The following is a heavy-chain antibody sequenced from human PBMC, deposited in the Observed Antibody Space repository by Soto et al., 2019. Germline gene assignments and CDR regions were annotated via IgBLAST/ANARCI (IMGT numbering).Heavy chain of an antibody. J-gene: IGHJ4*02. Sequence: SETLSLTCSVSGGSMSDYFWSWIRESPGKGLEWIGYIYDLGSTDYNPSLKSRVTISVDTSKRQFSLRLTSVTAADTAVYYCARDGYDGSGSPYPAYWGPGTQVTVS. CDR1: GGSMSDYF. CDR2: IYDLGST. V-gene: IGHV4-59*01. CDR3: ARDGYDGSGSPYPAY. D-gene: IGHD3-10*01.